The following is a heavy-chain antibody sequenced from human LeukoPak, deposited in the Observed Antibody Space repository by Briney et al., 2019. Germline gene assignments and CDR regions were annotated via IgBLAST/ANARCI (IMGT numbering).Heavy chain of an antibody. V-gene: IGHV3-21*01. Sequence: GGSLRLSCAASGFTFSSYSMNWVRQAPGKGLEWVSSISSSSSYIYYADSVKGRFTISRDNAKSSLYLQMNSLRAEDTAVYYCARDLPTYYDFWSGYYTNYYGMDVWGQGTTVTVSS. CDR3: ARDLPTYYDFWSGYYTNYYGMDV. J-gene: IGHJ6*02. CDR2: ISSSSSYI. CDR1: GFTFSSYS. D-gene: IGHD3-3*01.